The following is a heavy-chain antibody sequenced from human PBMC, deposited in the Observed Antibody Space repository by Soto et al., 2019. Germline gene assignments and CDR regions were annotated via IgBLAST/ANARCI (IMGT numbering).Heavy chain of an antibody. D-gene: IGHD4-17*01. CDR2: IYHSGST. V-gene: IGHV4-4*02. J-gene: IGHJ4*02. Sequence: SETLSLTCAVSGDSISSYNWWSWVRQPPGKGLEWIGEIYHSGSTNYNPSLKSRLTISVDKSKNQSPLNLSSVTAADTAVYYCAREGLRNFDYWGQGTLVTVSS. CDR3: AREGLRNFDY. CDR1: GDSISSYNW.